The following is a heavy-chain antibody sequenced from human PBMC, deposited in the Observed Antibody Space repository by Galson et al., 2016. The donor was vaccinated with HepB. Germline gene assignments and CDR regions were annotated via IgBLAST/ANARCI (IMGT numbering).Heavy chain of an antibody. D-gene: IGHD3-9*01. CDR2: IYWDDDK. J-gene: IGHJ4*02. CDR1: GFSLSTTEVA. Sequence: PALVKPTQTLTLTCTFSGFSLSTTEVAVGWIRQPPGKALEWLALIYWDDDKRYSPSLRSRLTNTKDTSKNQVFLTMTKMDPVDTATYYCAHRLFDYPFDSWGQGTLVTVSS. CDR3: AHRLFDYPFDS. V-gene: IGHV2-5*02.